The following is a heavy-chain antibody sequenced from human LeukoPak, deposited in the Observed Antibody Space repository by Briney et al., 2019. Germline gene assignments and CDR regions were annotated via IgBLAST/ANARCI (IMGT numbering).Heavy chain of an antibody. D-gene: IGHD3-3*01. J-gene: IGHJ4*02. CDR3: AVTTRSEWLWIDY. V-gene: IGHV1-69*13. Sequence: ASVKVSCKASGGTFSSYAISWVRQAPGQGLEWMGGIIPIFGTANYALKFQGRVTITADESTSTAYMELSSLRSEDTAVYYCAVTTRSEWLWIDYWGQGTLVTVSS. CDR2: IIPIFGTA. CDR1: GGTFSSYA.